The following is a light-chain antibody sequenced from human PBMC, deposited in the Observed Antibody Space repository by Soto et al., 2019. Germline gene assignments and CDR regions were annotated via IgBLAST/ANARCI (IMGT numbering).Light chain of an antibody. CDR1: SSDVGTYNY. CDR3: GSYTSSSTSVV. J-gene: IGLJ2*01. CDR2: DVS. V-gene: IGLV2-14*01. Sequence: QSVLTQPASVSGSPGQSITISCTGTSSDVGTYNYVSWYQQHPGKAPKLMIYDVSNRPSGVSDRFSGSKSGNTASLTISGLQAEDEADYYCGSYTSSSTSVVFGGGTKLTVL.